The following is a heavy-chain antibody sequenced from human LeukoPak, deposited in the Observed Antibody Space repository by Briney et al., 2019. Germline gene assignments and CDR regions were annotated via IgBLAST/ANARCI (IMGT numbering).Heavy chain of an antibody. D-gene: IGHD2-15*01. J-gene: IGHJ6*03. Sequence: SETLSLTCAVYGGSFSGYYWSWIRQPPGKGLEWIGEINHSGSTNYNPSLKSRVTISVDTSKNQFSLKLSSVTAADTAVYYCARRPIRPRQRGYCSGGSCRPDYFYYYMDVWGKGTTVTVFS. CDR1: GGSFSGYY. V-gene: IGHV4-34*01. CDR3: ARRPIRPRQRGYCSGGSCRPDYFYYYMDV. CDR2: INHSGST.